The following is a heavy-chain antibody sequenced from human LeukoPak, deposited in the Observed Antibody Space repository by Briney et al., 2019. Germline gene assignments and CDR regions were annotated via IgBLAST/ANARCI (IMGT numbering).Heavy chain of an antibody. Sequence: ASVKVSCKASGYTFTSYDINWVRQATGQGLEWMGWMNPSSGNTGYAQKFQGRVSMTRDTSISTAYMELSSLRSEDTAVYYCARGPVEAVFGVSTEDWGQGTAVTVSS. CDR3: ARGPVEAVFGVSTED. J-gene: IGHJ6*02. CDR1: GYTFTSYD. CDR2: MNPSSGNT. V-gene: IGHV1-8*01. D-gene: IGHD3-10*02.